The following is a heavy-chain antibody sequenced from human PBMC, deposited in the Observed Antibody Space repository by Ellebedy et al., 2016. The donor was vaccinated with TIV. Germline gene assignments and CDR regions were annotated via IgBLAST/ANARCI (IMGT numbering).Heavy chain of an antibody. CDR2: ISWNSGSI. D-gene: IGHD5-18*01. Sequence: SLKISCAASGFTFDDYAMHWVRQAPGKGLEWVSGISWNSGSIAYADSVKGRFTISRDNAKNSLYLQMNSLRPEDTALYYCARGGVVYSYAAADYWGQGTLVTVSS. J-gene: IGHJ4*02. CDR1: GFTFDDYA. CDR3: ARGGVVYSYAAADY. V-gene: IGHV3-9*01.